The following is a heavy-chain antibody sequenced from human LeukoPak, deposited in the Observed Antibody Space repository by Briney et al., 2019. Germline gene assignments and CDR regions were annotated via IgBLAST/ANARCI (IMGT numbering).Heavy chain of an antibody. Sequence: SETLSLTCAVYGGSFSGYYWSWIRQPPGKGLEWIGSIYYSGSTYYNPSLKSRVTISVDTSKNQFSLKLSSVTAADTAVYYCARLPTHYDILTGYYSADYWGQGTLVTVSS. CDR3: ARLPTHYDILTGYYSADY. V-gene: IGHV4-34*01. D-gene: IGHD3-9*01. J-gene: IGHJ4*02. CDR1: GGSFSGYY. CDR2: IYYSGST.